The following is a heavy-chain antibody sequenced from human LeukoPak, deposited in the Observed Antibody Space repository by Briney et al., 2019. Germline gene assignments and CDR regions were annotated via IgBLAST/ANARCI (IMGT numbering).Heavy chain of an antibody. J-gene: IGHJ3*02. CDR2: IYDSGST. Sequence: SETLSLTCTVSGGSISSYSWTWIRQPPGKGLEWIGYIYDSGSTNYNPSLKSRVTISVDTSKNQFSLKLSSVTAADTAVYYCARGRYSSGYYKGGAFDIWGQGTMVTVSS. CDR1: GGSISSYS. V-gene: IGHV4-59*12. D-gene: IGHD3-22*01. CDR3: ARGRYSSGYYKGGAFDI.